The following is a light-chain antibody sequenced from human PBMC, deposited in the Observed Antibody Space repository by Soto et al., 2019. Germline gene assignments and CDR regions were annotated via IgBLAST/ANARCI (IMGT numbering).Light chain of an antibody. CDR1: SSDVGGYNY. J-gene: IGLJ1*01. CDR3: SSYSDTNICV. Sequence: VLTQPASVSGSPGQSITISCTGTSSDVGGYNYVSWYQQHPGKAPKVMIFEVSNRPSGVSTRFSGSKSGNTASLTISGLQAEDEADYYCSSYSDTNICVFGTGTKVTVL. V-gene: IGLV2-14*01. CDR2: EVS.